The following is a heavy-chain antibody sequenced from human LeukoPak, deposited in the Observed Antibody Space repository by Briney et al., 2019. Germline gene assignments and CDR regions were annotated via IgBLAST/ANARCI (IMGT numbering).Heavy chain of an antibody. D-gene: IGHD2-21*02. CDR1: GFNFANHA. CDR3: VREDTPATANY. CDR2: SSGGGDIT. Sequence: GGSLRLSCAASGFNFANHAMSWVRQTPGKGLEWVSASSGGGDITYYADSVTGRFTISRDNSKDTLFLQMHSLRPGDTAVYYCVREDTPATANYWGQGTLVTISS. J-gene: IGHJ4*02. V-gene: IGHV3-23*01.